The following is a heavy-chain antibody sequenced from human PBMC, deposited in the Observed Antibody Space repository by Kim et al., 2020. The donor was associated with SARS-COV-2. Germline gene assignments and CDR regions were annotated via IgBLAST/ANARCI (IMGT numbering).Heavy chain of an antibody. V-gene: IGHV1-2*04. J-gene: IGHJ3*02. CDR3: ARGRWKQQLYAFDI. CDR1: GYTFTGYY. Sequence: ASVKVSCKASGYTFTGYYMHWVRQAPGQGLEWMGWINPNSGGTNYAQKFQGWVTMTRDTSISTAYMELSRLRSDDTAVYYCARGRWKQQLYAFDIRGQGTMVTVSS. D-gene: IGHD6-13*01. CDR2: INPNSGGT.